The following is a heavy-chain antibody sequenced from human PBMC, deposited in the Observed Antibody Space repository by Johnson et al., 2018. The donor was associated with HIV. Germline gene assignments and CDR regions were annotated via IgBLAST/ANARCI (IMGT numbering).Heavy chain of an antibody. CDR2: IRYDGSNK. CDR3: AREAPYSGSYANAFDI. D-gene: IGHD1-26*01. Sequence: QVQLVESGGGVVQPGGSLRLSCAASGFTFSSYGMHWVRQAPGKGLEWVAFIRYDGSNKYYADSVKGRFTISRDNSKNTLYLQMNSLRAEDTAVYYCAREAPYSGSYANAFDIWGQGTMVTVSS. V-gene: IGHV3-30*02. J-gene: IGHJ3*02. CDR1: GFTFSSYG.